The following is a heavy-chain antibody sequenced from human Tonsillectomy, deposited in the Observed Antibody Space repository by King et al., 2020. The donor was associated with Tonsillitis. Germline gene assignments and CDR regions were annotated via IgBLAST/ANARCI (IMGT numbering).Heavy chain of an antibody. CDR2: ISASSSYI. CDR1: GFTFSSYN. J-gene: IGHJ6*02. Sequence: GQLVQSGGDLVKPGGSLRLSCAASGFTFSSYNMNWVRQAPGKGLEWVSSISASSSYIYYADSVKGRFTISRDNAKKSLHLQLISLGPEDTAVYYCARNGGDIASDLWNYGMDVWGQGTTVTVSS. CDR3: ARNGGDIASDLWNYGMDV. D-gene: IGHD2-21*02. V-gene: IGHV3-21*01.